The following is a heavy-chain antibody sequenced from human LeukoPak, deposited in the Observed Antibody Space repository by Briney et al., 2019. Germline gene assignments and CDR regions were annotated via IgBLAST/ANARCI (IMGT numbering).Heavy chain of an antibody. J-gene: IGHJ4*02. CDR2: INPNSGGT. CDR3: ATGIAAAGTLDY. CDR1: GYTFTGYY. D-gene: IGHD6-13*01. V-gene: IGHV1-2*02. Sequence: ASVKVSXKASGYTFTGYYMHWVRQAPGQGLEWMGWINPNSGGTNYAQKFQDRVTMTRDTSISTAYMELSRLRSDDTAVYYCATGIAAAGTLDYWGQGTLVTVSS.